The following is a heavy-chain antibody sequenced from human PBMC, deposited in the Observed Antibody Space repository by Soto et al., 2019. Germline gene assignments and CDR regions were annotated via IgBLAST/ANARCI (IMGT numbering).Heavy chain of an antibody. D-gene: IGHD2-15*01. V-gene: IGHV3-33*01. J-gene: IGHJ6*02. Sequence: GGSLTLSCAPAGFAFSGYGMHWVRQAPGKGLEWVAFIWFDGSDALYSDSVKGRFSITRDNSKNTLFLQLNSLRGDDTAVYYCAREGYCSGGGCSGGMDVWGQGTTVTVSS. CDR1: GFAFSGYG. CDR3: AREGYCSGGGCSGGMDV. CDR2: IWFDGSDA.